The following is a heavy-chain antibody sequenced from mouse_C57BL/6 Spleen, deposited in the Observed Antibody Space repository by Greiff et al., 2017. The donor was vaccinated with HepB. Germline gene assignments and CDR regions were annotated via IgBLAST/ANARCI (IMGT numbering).Heavy chain of an antibody. CDR3: TRGFDY. Sequence: QVQLQQTGAELVRPGASVTLSCKASGYTFTDYEMHWVKQTPVHGLEWIGAIDPETGGTAYNQKFKGKAILTADKSSSTAYMELRSLTSEDSAVYYCTRGFDYWGQGTTLTVSS. CDR2: IDPETGGT. J-gene: IGHJ2*01. V-gene: IGHV1-15*01. CDR1: GYTFTDYE.